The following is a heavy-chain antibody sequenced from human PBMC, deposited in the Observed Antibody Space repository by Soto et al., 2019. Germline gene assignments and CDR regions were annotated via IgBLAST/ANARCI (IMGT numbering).Heavy chain of an antibody. D-gene: IGHD6-13*01. CDR1: GFTFSSYG. CDR3: ARASKIAAADSFDP. J-gene: IGHJ5*02. V-gene: IGHV3-33*01. Sequence: GGSLRLSCAASGFTFSSYGMHWVRQAPGKGLEWVAVIWYDGSNKYHADSVKGRFTISRDNSKNTLYLQMNSLRAEDTAVYYCARASKIAAADSFDPWGQGTLVTVSS. CDR2: IWYDGSNK.